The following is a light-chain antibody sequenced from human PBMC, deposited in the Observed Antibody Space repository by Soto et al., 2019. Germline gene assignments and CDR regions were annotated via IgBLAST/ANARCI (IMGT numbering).Light chain of an antibody. V-gene: IGLV2-14*03. CDR1: SNDVGGYDS. Sequence: QSALIQPASVSGSPGQSITVSCTGTSNDVGGYDSVSWFQQHPGKAPKLLIYDVSSRPSGISHRFSGYKSGRTASLSISNLKAEDEADYYCNSQTTSGVGVFGTGTKLTVL. CDR3: NSQTTSGVGV. CDR2: DVS. J-gene: IGLJ3*02.